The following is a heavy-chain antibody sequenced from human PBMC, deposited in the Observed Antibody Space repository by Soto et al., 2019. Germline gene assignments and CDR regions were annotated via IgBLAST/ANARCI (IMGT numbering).Heavy chain of an antibody. D-gene: IGHD2-15*01. CDR1: GYTFTGYY. Sequence: VASVKVSCKASGYTFTGYYMHWVRQAPGQGLEWMGWINPNSGGTNYEQKFQGRVTMTRDTSISTAYMELSRLRSDDTAVYYCARAVVVVAATPQAWFDPWGQGTLVTVSS. J-gene: IGHJ5*02. CDR3: ARAVVVVAATPQAWFDP. V-gene: IGHV1-2*02. CDR2: INPNSGGT.